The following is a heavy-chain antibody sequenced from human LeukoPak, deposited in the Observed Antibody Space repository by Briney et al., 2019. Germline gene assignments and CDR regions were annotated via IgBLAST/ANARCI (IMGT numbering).Heavy chain of an antibody. V-gene: IGHV4-59*01. Sequence: SETLSLTCTVPGGSISSYYYSWIRQPPGKGLEWIGYIYYRGSTNYNPSLKSRVTISIDTSKNQFSLKLSSVTAADTAVYYCARYAGRYYDSSGSRGNWFDPWGQGTLVTVSS. D-gene: IGHD3-22*01. J-gene: IGHJ5*02. CDR1: GGSISSYY. CDR2: IYYRGST. CDR3: ARYAGRYYDSSGSRGNWFDP.